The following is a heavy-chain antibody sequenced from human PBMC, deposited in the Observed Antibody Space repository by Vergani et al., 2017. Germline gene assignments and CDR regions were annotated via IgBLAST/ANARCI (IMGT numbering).Heavy chain of an antibody. CDR2: ISGSGGST. CDR3: AKGDAFDI. Sequence: EVQLLESGGGLIQPGGSLRLSCAASGFTFSNYAMTWVRQAPGKGLEWVSGISGSGGSTYYADSVKGRFTISRDDSKNTLYLQMNGLRAEDTAVYYCAKGDAFDIWGQGTMVTVSS. V-gene: IGHV3-23*01. CDR1: GFTFSNYA. J-gene: IGHJ3*02.